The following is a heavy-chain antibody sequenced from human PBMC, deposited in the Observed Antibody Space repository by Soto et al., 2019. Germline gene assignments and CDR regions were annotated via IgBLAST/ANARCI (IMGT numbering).Heavy chain of an antibody. CDR2: IYHTGAI. Sequence: QVQQQVSGRGLVKTPGILSLTCGVSSGSIISSNSWSWVRQTPGKGLEWIGEIYHTGAINYSPSFSCRLTISVDKFKNQFSLKLSSVTAADTALYYCASTFLGNSYDIWGQGTLVTVSS. J-gene: IGHJ4*02. D-gene: IGHD3-22*01. CDR1: SGSIISSNS. V-gene: IGHV4-4*03. CDR3: ASTFLGNSYDI.